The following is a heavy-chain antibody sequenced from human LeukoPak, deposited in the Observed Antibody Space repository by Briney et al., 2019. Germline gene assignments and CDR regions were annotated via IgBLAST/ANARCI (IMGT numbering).Heavy chain of an antibody. J-gene: IGHJ6*02. Sequence: SVKVSCKASGGTFSSYAISWVRQAPGQGLEWMGRIIPILGIAKYAQKFQGRVTITADKSTSTAYMELSSLRSEDTAVYYCASDLGSQDIVLMVYGEYYYYGMDVWGQGTTVAVSS. CDR1: GGTFSSYA. V-gene: IGHV1-69*04. D-gene: IGHD2-8*01. CDR3: ASDLGSQDIVLMVYGEYYYYGMDV. CDR2: IIPILGIA.